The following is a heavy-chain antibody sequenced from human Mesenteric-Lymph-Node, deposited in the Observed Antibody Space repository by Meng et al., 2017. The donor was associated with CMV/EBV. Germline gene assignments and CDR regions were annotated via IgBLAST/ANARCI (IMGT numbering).Heavy chain of an antibody. CDR1: GFMFGDYD. CDR3: TRDYRGYLDY. J-gene: IGHJ4*02. D-gene: IGHD3-16*02. CDR2: IRSRSYGGTT. V-gene: IGHV3-49*04. Sequence: GGSLKLSCVASGFMFGDYDMSWVRQAPGKGLEWVGFIRSRSYGGTTEYAASVKGRFTISRDDSKSIAYLQMNSLQTEDTAVYYCTRDYRGYLDYWGQGTLVTVSS.